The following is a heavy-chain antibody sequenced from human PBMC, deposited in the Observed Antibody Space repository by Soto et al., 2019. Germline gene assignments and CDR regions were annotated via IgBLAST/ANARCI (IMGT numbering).Heavy chain of an antibody. CDR3: ARDSADCASSSCYGFFGY. CDR1: GFTFSNYA. Sequence: EVQLLESGGGLVQPGGSLRLSCAASGFTFSNYAMTWVRQAPGKGLEWVSAISGSGISTFYADSVKGRFTISRDNSKNTLYRQMNSLRAADTAVYYCARDSADCASSSCYGFFGYWGQGTLVTVSS. J-gene: IGHJ4*02. V-gene: IGHV3-23*01. CDR2: ISGSGIST. D-gene: IGHD2-2*01.